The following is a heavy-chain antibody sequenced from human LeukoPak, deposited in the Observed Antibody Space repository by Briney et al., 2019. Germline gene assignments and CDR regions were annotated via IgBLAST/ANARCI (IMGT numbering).Heavy chain of an antibody. J-gene: IGHJ5*02. Sequence: PSETLSLTCAVSGGSISSGDNDWSWIRQPPGKGLEWIAYIYYSSSTYSNPSLNSRATMSADTSNNQPSLKLSSVTASDTASHYCASYYYYNSRIDPCGQGLLVPVSS. CDR3: ASYYYYNSRIDP. V-gene: IGHV4-30-4*01. CDR1: GGSISSGDND. D-gene: IGHD3-22*01. CDR2: IYYSSST.